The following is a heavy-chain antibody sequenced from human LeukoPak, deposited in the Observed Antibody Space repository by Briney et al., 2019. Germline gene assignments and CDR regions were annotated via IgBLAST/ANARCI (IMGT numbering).Heavy chain of an antibody. Sequence: PGGSLRLSCAASGFTFNEFGVHWVRQAPGQGLEWVALIWYDGSNKYYADSVKGRFTISRDNSKNTVYLQMNSLRVEDTAIYYCARDVLIAADGVIRLDAFDIWGQGTVVTVSS. CDR1: GFTFNEFG. D-gene: IGHD6-13*01. J-gene: IGHJ3*02. CDR2: IWYDGSNK. V-gene: IGHV3-33*01. CDR3: ARDVLIAADGVIRLDAFDI.